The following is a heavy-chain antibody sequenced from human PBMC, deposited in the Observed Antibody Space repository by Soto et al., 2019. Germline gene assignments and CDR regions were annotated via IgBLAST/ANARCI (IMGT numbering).Heavy chain of an antibody. D-gene: IGHD4-4*01. CDR1: GFTFSSYW. CDR2: IKQDGSEK. J-gene: IGHJ6*02. V-gene: IGHV3-7*03. CDR3: AREPTSRAAQHTYYYGMDV. Sequence: EVQLVESGGGLVQPGGSLRLSCAASGFTFSSYWMSWVRQAPGKGLEWVANIKQDGSEKYYVDSVKGRFTISRDNAKNSLSLQMNSLRAEDTAVYYCAREPTSRAAQHTYYYGMDVWGQGTTVTVSS.